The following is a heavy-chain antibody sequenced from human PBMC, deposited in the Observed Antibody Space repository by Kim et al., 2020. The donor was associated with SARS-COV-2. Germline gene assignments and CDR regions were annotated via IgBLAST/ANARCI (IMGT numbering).Heavy chain of an antibody. V-gene: IGHV1-46*01. CDR2: K. CDR3: ARGPRVGGLNN. D-gene: IGHD3-16*01. Sequence: KSHAQKFQGRVTMTRDTSTSTVYMELSSLRSEDTAVYYCARGPRVGGLNNWGQGTLVTVSS. J-gene: IGHJ4*02.